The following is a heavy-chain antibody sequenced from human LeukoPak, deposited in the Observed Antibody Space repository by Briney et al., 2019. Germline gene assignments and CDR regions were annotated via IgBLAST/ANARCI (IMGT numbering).Heavy chain of an antibody. Sequence: PGGSLRLSCAASGFTFHTYWISWVRQAPGKGLEWVANINQDGSEKYYVDSVKGRFTISRDNTKNSLHLQMNSLRAEDTAVYYCARDQRHPYYYYSYGMDVWGQGTTVTVSS. V-gene: IGHV3-7*05. CDR2: INQDGSEK. J-gene: IGHJ6*02. D-gene: IGHD6-25*01. CDR3: ARDQRHPYYYYSYGMDV. CDR1: GFTFHTYW.